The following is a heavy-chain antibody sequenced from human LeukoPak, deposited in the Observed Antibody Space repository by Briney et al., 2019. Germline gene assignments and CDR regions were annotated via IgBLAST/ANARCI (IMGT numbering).Heavy chain of an antibody. D-gene: IGHD3-3*01. CDR2: IYYSGST. J-gene: IGHJ4*02. CDR1: GGSISSGDYY. Sequence: KASETLSLTCTVSGGSISSGDYYWSWIRQPPGKGLEWIGYIYYSGSTYYNPSLKSRVTISVDTSKNQFSLKLSSVTAADTAVYYCARDSVRHYDFWSGYYDYWGQGTLVTVSS. V-gene: IGHV4-30-4*08. CDR3: ARDSVRHYDFWSGYYDY.